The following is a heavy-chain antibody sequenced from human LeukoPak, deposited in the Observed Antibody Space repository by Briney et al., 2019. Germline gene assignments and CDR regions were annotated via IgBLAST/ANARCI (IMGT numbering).Heavy chain of an antibody. V-gene: IGHV4-31*03. J-gene: IGHJ1*01. D-gene: IGHD3-22*01. Sequence: PSQTLSLTCTVSGGSISSGGYYWSWIRQHPGKGLEWIGDIYYSGSTYYNPSLKSRVTISVDTSKNQFSLKLSSVTAADTAVYYCARDSGYYDSSGYYDFQHWGQGTLVTVSS. CDR1: GGSISSGGYY. CDR3: ARDSGYYDSSGYYDFQH. CDR2: IYYSGST.